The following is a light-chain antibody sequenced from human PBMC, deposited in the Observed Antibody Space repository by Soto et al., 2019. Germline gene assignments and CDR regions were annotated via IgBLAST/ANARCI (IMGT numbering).Light chain of an antibody. V-gene: IGKV3-11*01. CDR1: QSVSSY. J-gene: IGKJ1*01. Sequence: DIVLTQSPATLSLSPGERATLSCRAGQSVSSYLAWYQQKPGQAPRLLIYDASNRATGIPARFSGSGSGTDFTLTISSLEPEDFAVYYCQQCNKWPRTFGQGTKVEI. CDR2: DAS. CDR3: QQCNKWPRT.